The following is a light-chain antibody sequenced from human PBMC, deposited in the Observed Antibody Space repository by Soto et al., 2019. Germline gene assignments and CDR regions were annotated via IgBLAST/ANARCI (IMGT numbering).Light chain of an antibody. Sequence: QSALTQPDSVSGSPGQSITISCTGTSSDVGSYKFVSWYQQHPGKAPKLMIYEVSKWPSGVSNRFSGSKSGNTASLTISGLQAEDEADYYCCPYAGFKTGLILGGGTKLTVL. CDR3: CPYAGFKTGLI. CDR2: EVS. V-gene: IGLV2-23*02. J-gene: IGLJ2*01. CDR1: SSDVGSYKF.